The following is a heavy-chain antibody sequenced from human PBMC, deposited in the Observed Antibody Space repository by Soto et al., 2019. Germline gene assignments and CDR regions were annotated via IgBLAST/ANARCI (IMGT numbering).Heavy chain of an antibody. V-gene: IGHV4-59*01. CDR3: ARGPVRNNWFDP. CDR2: IYYSGST. Sequence: SETLSLTCAMFGGSFSDFYWTWIRQPPGKGLEWIGYIYYSGSTNYNPSLKSRVTLSVDTSKNQFSLKLNSVTAADTAVYYCARGPVRNNWFDPWGQGTLVTVSS. CDR1: GGSFSDFY. J-gene: IGHJ5*02. D-gene: IGHD4-17*01.